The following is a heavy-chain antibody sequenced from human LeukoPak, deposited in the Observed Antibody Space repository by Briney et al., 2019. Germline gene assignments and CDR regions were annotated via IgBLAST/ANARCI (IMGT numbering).Heavy chain of an antibody. V-gene: IGHV1-8*03. CDR2: MNPNSGNT. CDR1: GYTFTSYD. J-gene: IGHJ3*02. CDR3: ASRIAARLDAFDI. Sequence: ASVKVSCKASGYTFTSYDINWVRQATGQGLEWMGWMNPNSGNTGYAQKFQGRVTITRNTSISTAYMELSSLRSEDTAVYYCASRIAARLDAFDIWGQGTMVTVSS. D-gene: IGHD6-6*01.